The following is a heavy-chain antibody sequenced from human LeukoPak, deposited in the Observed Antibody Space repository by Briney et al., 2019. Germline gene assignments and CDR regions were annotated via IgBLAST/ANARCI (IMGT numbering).Heavy chain of an antibody. CDR2: IYHSGST. D-gene: IGHD4-17*01. CDR1: GYSISSGYY. CDR3: ARIPTVTTAIPIYYFDY. V-gene: IGHV4-38-2*02. J-gene: IGHJ4*02. Sequence: PSETLSLTCTVSGYSISSGYYWGWIRQPPGKGLEWIGSIYHSGSTYYNPSLKSRVTISVDTSKNQFSLKLSSVTAADTAVYYCARIPTVTTAIPIYYFDYWGQGTLVTVSS.